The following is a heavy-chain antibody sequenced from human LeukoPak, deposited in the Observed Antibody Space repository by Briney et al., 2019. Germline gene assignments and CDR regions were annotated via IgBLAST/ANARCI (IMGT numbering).Heavy chain of an antibody. V-gene: IGHV3-9*01. CDR3: AKDISYRYGMDV. Sequence: PGRSLRLSCAASGFTFDDYAMHWVRQAPGKGLEWVSGISWNSGSIGYADSVKGRFTISRDNAKNSLYLQMNSLRAEDTALYYCAKDISYRYGMDVWGQGTTVTVSS. J-gene: IGHJ6*02. D-gene: IGHD1-26*01. CDR2: ISWNSGSI. CDR1: GFTFDDYA.